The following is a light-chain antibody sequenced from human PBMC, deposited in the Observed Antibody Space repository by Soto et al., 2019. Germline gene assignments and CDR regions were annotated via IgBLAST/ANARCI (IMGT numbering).Light chain of an antibody. Sequence: DIVMSQSPLSLPVTPGEPASIPCRSSQSLLHSDRYKYLDCYLHKPGQSPQLQIYLGSNLASGVPDRCSGSGSGTDFTMKISRVEAEDVGVYYCMQSLQTQPFGQGTKWISN. CDR1: QSLLHSDRYKY. CDR3: MQSLQTQP. CDR2: LGS. J-gene: IGKJ1*01. V-gene: IGKV2-28*01.